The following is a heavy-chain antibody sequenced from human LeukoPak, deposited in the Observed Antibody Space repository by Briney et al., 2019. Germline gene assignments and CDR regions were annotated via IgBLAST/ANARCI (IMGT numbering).Heavy chain of an antibody. D-gene: IGHD3-22*01. J-gene: IGHJ4*02. CDR2: INHSGST. CDR3: ARLGYYDSSGYYAH. CDR1: GGSFSGYY. Sequence: PSETLSLTCAVYGGSFSGYYWSWIRQPPGKGLEWIGEINHSGSTNYNPSLKSRVTISVDTSKNQFSLKLSSVTAADTAVYYCARLGYYDSSGYYAHWGQGTLVTVSS. V-gene: IGHV4-34*01.